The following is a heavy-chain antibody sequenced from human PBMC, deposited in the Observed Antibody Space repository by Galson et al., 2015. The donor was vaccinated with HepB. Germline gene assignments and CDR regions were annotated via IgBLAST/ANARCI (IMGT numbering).Heavy chain of an antibody. CDR3: ARDLSIAVAGKLVGY. CDR1: GFTFSSYW. V-gene: IGHV3-7*03. J-gene: IGHJ4*02. CDR2: IKPDGSEK. D-gene: IGHD6-19*01. Sequence: SLRLSCAASGFTFSSYWMSWVRQAPGKGLEWVANIKPDGSEKYYVDSVKGRFTISRDNAKNSLYLQMNSLRAEDTAVYYCARDLSIAVAGKLVGYWGQGTLVTVSS.